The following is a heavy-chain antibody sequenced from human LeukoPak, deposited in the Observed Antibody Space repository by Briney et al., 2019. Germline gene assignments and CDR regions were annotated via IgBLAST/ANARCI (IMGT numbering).Heavy chain of an antibody. CDR2: MSPSNGYA. Sequence: GASVKVSCKASGYTFTRYDINWVRQATGQGLEWMGYMSPSNGYAEFVQRFKGRVTMTRNTSTSTAYLELSSLRSEDTAVYYCARVTSGARYNWFDAWGPGTLVTVSS. D-gene: IGHD1-26*01. CDR1: GYTFTRYD. CDR3: ARVTSGARYNWFDA. V-gene: IGHV1-8*01. J-gene: IGHJ5*02.